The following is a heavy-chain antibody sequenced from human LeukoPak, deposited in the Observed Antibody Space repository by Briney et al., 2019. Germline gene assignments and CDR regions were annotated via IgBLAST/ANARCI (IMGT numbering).Heavy chain of an antibody. CDR2: INPSGGST. Sequence: ASVKVSCKASGGTFSSYAISWVRQAPGQGLEWMGIINPSGGSTSYAQKFQGRVTMTRDMSTSTVYMELSSLRSEDTAVYYCARDRLVYDFWSGPRSNHDAFDIWGQGTMVTVSS. CDR1: GGTFSSYA. D-gene: IGHD3-3*01. CDR3: ARDRLVYDFWSGPRSNHDAFDI. V-gene: IGHV1-46*01. J-gene: IGHJ3*02.